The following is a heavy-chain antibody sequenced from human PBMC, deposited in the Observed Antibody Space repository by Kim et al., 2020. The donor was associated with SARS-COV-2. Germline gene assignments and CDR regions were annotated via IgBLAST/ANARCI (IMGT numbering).Heavy chain of an antibody. V-gene: IGHV4-39*01. Sequence: YNPSLKSRVTISVDTSKNQFSLKLSSVTAADTAVYFCARRSSSWPDAFDLWGQGTMVTVSS. CDR3: ARRSSSWPDAFDL. J-gene: IGHJ3*01. D-gene: IGHD6-13*01.